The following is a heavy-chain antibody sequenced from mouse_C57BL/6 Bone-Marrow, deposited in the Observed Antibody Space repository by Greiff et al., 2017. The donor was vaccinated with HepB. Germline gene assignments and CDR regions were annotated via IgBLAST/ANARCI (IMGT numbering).Heavy chain of an antibody. V-gene: IGHV7-3*01. Sequence: EVNVVESGGGLVQPGGSLSLSCAASGFTFTDYYMSWVRQPPGKALEWLGFIRNKANGYTTEYSASVKGRFTISRDNSQSILYLQMNALRAEGSATYYCARYGDYVDYWGQGTTLTVSS. CDR1: GFTFTDYY. J-gene: IGHJ2*01. CDR3: ARYGDYVDY. CDR2: IRNKANGYTT.